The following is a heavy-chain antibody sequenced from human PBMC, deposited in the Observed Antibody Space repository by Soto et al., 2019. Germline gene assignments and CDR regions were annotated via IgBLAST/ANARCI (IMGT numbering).Heavy chain of an antibody. CDR1: GGSISSSSYY. CDR2: IYYSGST. D-gene: IGHD3-10*01. Sequence: QLQLQESGPGLVKPSETLSLTCTVSGGSISSSSYYWGWIRQPPGKGLEWIGSIYYSGSTYYNPSLKSRFTISVDTSNNQFSLKLSSVTAADTAVYYCASHYYGSGSYYGYFHYWGQGTLVTVSS. CDR3: ASHYYGSGSYYGYFHY. J-gene: IGHJ4*02. V-gene: IGHV4-39*01.